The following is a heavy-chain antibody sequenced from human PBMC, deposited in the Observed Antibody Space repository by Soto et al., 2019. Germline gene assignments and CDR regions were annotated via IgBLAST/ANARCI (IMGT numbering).Heavy chain of an antibody. D-gene: IGHD7-27*01. Sequence: QVQLVESGGGVVQPGRSLRLSCAASGFTFSSYAMHWVRQAPGKGLEWVALISYDGNNKFYADSVKGRFTISRDNSKSTLYLQVDSPEPEDAAVYYCARDPKTSGGQHWAFNYFDSWGQGTLVTVSS. CDR3: ARDPKTSGGQHWAFNYFDS. CDR2: ISYDGNNK. J-gene: IGHJ4*02. V-gene: IGHV3-30-3*01. CDR1: GFTFSSYA.